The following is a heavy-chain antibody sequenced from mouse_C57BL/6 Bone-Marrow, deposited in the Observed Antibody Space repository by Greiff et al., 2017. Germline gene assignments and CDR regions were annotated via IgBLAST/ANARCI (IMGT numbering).Heavy chain of an antibody. J-gene: IGHJ1*03. V-gene: IGHV1-39*01. CDR2: INPNYGTT. CDR3: ARTALHYGSSPYWYFDV. D-gene: IGHD1-1*01. CDR1: GYSFTDYN. Sequence: VQLKESGPELVKPGASVKISCKASGYSFTDYNMNWVKQSNGKSLEWIGVINPNYGTTSYNQKFKGKATLTVDQSSSTAYMQLNSLTSEDSAVYYCARTALHYGSSPYWYFDVWGTGTTVTVSS.